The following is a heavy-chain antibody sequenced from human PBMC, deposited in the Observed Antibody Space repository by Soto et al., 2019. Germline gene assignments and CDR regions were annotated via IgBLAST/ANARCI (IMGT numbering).Heavy chain of an antibody. D-gene: IGHD2-2*01. CDR1: GFTFSSYA. V-gene: IGHV3-30-3*01. CDR2: ISYDGSNK. J-gene: IGHJ3*02. CDR3: ATQDIVVVPAAILSGGDAFDI. Sequence: VGSLRLSCAASGFTFSSYAMHWVRQAPGKGLEWVAVISYDGSNKYYADSVKGRFTISRDNSKNTLYLQMNSPRAADTAVYYCATQDIVVVPAAILSGGDAFDICGQRTMVTVSS.